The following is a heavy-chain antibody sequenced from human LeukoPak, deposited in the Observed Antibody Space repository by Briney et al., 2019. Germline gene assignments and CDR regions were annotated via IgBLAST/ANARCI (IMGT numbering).Heavy chain of an antibody. CDR2: ISGSGGTT. CDR3: ARGHSSGWYYFDS. CDR1: GFTFGIYA. V-gene: IGHV3-23*01. Sequence: GGFLRLSCAVSGFTFGIYAMTWVRQAPGRGLEWVSTISGSGGTTHFADSVKGRFTISRDNSGSTLYLQMNSLRAEDTAVYWCARGHSSGWYYFDSWGQGTLVTVSS. J-gene: IGHJ4*02. D-gene: IGHD6-19*01.